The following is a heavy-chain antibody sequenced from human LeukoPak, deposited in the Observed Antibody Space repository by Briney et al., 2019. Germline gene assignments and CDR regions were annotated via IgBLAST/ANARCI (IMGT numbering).Heavy chain of an antibody. Sequence: GGSLRLSCAASGFTFSSYAMSWVRQAPGKGLGWVSAISGSGGSTYCADSVKGRFTISRDNSKNTLYLQMNSLRAEDTAVYYCASLASKARLVDYWGQGTLVTVSS. J-gene: IGHJ4*02. V-gene: IGHV3-23*01. D-gene: IGHD6-6*01. CDR2: ISGSGGST. CDR3: ASLASKARLVDY. CDR1: GFTFSSYA.